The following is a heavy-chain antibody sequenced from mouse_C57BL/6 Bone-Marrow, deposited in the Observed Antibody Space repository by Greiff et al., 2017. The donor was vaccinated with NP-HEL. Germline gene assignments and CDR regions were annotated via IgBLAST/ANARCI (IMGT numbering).Heavy chain of an antibody. CDR2: IRNKANGYTT. D-gene: IGHD4-1*01. CDR3: ARYGTGPYYFDY. V-gene: IGHV7-3*01. CDR1: GFTFTDYY. J-gene: IGHJ2*01. Sequence: EVKVEESGGGLVQPGGSLSLSCAASGFTFTDYYMSWVRQPPGKALEWLGFIRNKANGYTTEYSASVKGRFTISRDNSQSILYLQMNALRAEDSATYYCARYGTGPYYFDYWGQGTTLTVSS.